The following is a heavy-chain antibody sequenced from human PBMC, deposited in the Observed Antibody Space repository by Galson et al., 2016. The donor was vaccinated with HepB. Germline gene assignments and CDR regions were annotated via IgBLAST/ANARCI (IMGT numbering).Heavy chain of an antibody. CDR3: ARQGKAVAGRHYYFGMDV. CDR1: GYSFTNYW. J-gene: IGHJ6*02. D-gene: IGHD6-19*01. V-gene: IGHV5-10-1*01. CDR2: IDPSDSYT. Sequence: QSGAEVKKPGESLRISCKGSGYSFTNYWITWVRQMPGKGLEWMGRIDPSDSYTNYSPPFQGHVTIPADKSLSTAYLQWSSLTASDTAIYYCARQGKAVAGRHYYFGMDVWGQGTTVTVSS.